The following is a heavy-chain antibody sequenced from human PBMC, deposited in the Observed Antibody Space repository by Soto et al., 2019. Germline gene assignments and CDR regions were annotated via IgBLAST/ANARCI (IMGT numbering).Heavy chain of an antibody. V-gene: IGHV4-4*02. Sequence: PSETLSLTCAVSGGSISSSNWRSWVRQPPGKGLEGIGEIYHSGSTNYNPSLKSRVTISVDKTKNQFSLKLSSVTAADAAVHYRARDLGPRADIQLSPTFDYWGQGTLVT. CDR1: GGSISSSNW. J-gene: IGHJ4*02. CDR3: ARDLGPRADIQLSPTFDY. D-gene: IGHD5-18*01. CDR2: IYHSGST.